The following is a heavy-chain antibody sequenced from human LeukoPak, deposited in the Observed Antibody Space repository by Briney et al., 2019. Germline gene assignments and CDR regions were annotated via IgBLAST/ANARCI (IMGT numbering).Heavy chain of an antibody. Sequence: GGSLRLSCAASGFTFRNYGMHWVRQAPGKGLEWVAFIGDDGTNKNYADSVKGRFTISRDNSKNTLYLQMNSLRLEDTAVYYCSKDRGMSTTIWGQGTLVTVSS. CDR1: GFTFRNYG. CDR3: SKDRGMSTTI. CDR2: IGDDGTNK. D-gene: IGHD5-24*01. V-gene: IGHV3-30*02. J-gene: IGHJ4*02.